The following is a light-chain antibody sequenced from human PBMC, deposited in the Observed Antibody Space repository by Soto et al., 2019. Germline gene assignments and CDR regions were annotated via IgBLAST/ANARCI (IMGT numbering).Light chain of an antibody. V-gene: IGLV2-14*01. CDR1: SSDVGGYNY. Sequence: SALTQPASVSGSPGQSITISCTGTSSDVGGYNYVSWYQHHPGKAPKRMIFEVSNRPSGVSNRFSGSKSGNTASLTISGLQAEDEGDYYCSSYTGSSTYVFGSGTKVTVL. J-gene: IGLJ1*01. CDR2: EVS. CDR3: SSYTGSSTYV.